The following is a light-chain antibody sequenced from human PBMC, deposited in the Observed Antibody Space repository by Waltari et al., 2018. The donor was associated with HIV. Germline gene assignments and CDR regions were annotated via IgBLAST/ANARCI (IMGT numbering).Light chain of an antibody. Sequence: SYELTQPPSVSVSTGQTATITCSGDDLGGRSACWYQQKPGLSPVLVIYQNNKRASGIFERFAGSNPGNAATLTISGTQAMDEADYFCQAWDSSTVVFGGGTKLTVL. CDR2: QNN. CDR1: DLGGRS. V-gene: IGLV3-1*01. J-gene: IGLJ2*01. CDR3: QAWDSSTVV.